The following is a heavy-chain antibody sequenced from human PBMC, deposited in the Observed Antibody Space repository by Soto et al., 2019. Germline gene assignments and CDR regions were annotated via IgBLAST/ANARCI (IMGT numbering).Heavy chain of an antibody. J-gene: IGHJ4*02. Sequence: EVQLLESGGGLVQPGGSLRLSCAASGFTFSRYPMGWVRQAAGKGLEWVSALSGSGADTYYADSVRGRFTITRDNSKNTLYLQVNSLRAEDTALYYCATLSTSWYHVDDWGQGTQVSVSS. CDR3: ATLSTSWYHVDD. D-gene: IGHD6-13*01. CDR2: LSGSGADT. V-gene: IGHV3-23*01. CDR1: GFTFSRYP.